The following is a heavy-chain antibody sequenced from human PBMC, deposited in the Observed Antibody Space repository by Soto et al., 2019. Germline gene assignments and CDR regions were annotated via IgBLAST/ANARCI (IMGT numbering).Heavy chain of an antibody. D-gene: IGHD6-13*01. CDR3: ARRIIAAAGTDWFDP. CDR2: ISYSGST. J-gene: IGHJ5*02. V-gene: IGHV4-59*12. Sequence: SETLSLTCTVSGGSISSYYWSWIRQPPGKGLEWIGYISYSGSTNYNPSLKSRVTISVDTSKNQFSLKLSSVTAADTAVYYCARRIIAAAGTDWFDPWGQGTLVTVSS. CDR1: GGSISSYY.